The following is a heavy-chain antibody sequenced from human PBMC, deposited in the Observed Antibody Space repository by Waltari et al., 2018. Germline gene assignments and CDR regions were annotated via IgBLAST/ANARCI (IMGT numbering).Heavy chain of an antibody. D-gene: IGHD3-22*01. CDR2: IYYSGST. CDR3: ARDQGGYYDSSGRTTYYFDY. V-gene: IGHV4-59*01. Sequence: QVQLQESGPGLVKPSETLSLTCTVSGGSISSYYWSWIRQPPGTGLEWIGYIYYSGSTNYNPSLKSRVTISVDTSKNQFSLKLSSVTAADTAVYYCARDQGGYYDSSGRTTYYFDYWGQGTLVTVSS. J-gene: IGHJ4*02. CDR1: GGSISSYY.